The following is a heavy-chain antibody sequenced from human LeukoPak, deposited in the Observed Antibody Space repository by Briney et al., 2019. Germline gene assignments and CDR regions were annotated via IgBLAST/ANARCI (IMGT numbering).Heavy chain of an antibody. CDR2: IYPGASDT. CDR1: GYSFTSYW. J-gene: IGHJ4*02. V-gene: IGHV5-51*01. CDR3: ARLSGGSSPYFDY. D-gene: IGHD2-15*01. Sequence: GESLKISCKGSGYSFTSYWIGWVRRMRGKGLEWMGIIYPGASDTTYSPSSQGQVTISADKSISTAYLQWSSLKASDTAKYYCARLSGGSSPYFDYWGQGTLVTVSS.